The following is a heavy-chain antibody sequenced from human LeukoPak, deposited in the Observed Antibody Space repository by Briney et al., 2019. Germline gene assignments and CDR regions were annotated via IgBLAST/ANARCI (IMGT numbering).Heavy chain of an antibody. D-gene: IGHD6-13*01. Sequence: ASVKVSCKASGYTFTGYYMHWVRQAPGQGLEWMGWINPNSGGTNHAQKFQGRVTMTRDTSISTAYMELSRLRSDDTAVYYCAVAIAAVNAFDIWGQGTMVTVSS. CDR1: GYTFTGYY. J-gene: IGHJ3*02. V-gene: IGHV1-2*02. CDR3: AVAIAAVNAFDI. CDR2: INPNSGGT.